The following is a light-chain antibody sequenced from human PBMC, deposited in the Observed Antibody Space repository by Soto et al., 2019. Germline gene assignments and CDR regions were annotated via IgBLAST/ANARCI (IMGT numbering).Light chain of an antibody. Sequence: QSVLTQPPSASGTPGQRVTISCSGSDSNIGSNTVNWYQHLPGMAPKLLTHSNDHRPSGVADRFSASKSGASASLAISGLQSEDEADFYCAAWDDSLNGCVFGTGTKLTVL. CDR1: DSNIGSNT. V-gene: IGLV1-44*01. J-gene: IGLJ1*01. CDR2: SND. CDR3: AAWDDSLNGCV.